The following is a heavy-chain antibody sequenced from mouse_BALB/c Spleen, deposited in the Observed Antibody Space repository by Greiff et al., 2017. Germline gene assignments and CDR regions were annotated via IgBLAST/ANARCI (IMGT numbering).Heavy chain of an antibody. CDR1: GYSFTSYW. CDR2: IYPGNSDT. Sequence: EVQLQESGTVLARPGASVKMSCKASGYSFTSYWMHWVKQRPGQGLEWIGAIYPGNSDTSYNQKFKGKAKLTAVTSASTAYMELSSLTNEDSAVYYCTSGLRRGVYFDYWGQGTTLTVSS. J-gene: IGHJ2*01. V-gene: IGHV1-5*01. CDR3: TSGLRRGVYFDY. D-gene: IGHD2-4*01.